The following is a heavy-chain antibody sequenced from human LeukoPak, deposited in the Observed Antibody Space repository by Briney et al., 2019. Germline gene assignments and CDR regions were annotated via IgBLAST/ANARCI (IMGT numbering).Heavy chain of an antibody. V-gene: IGHV1-46*01. CDR2: INPSGGST. CDR3: ARQRITIFGVVILFDY. CDR1: GYTFTSYY. J-gene: IGHJ4*02. Sequence: ASVKVSCKASGYTFTSYYMHWVRQAPGQGLEWMGIINPSGGSTSYAQKFQGRVTMTRDTSTSTVYMELSSLRSEDTAVYYCARQRITIFGVVILFDYWGQGTLVTVSS. D-gene: IGHD3-3*01.